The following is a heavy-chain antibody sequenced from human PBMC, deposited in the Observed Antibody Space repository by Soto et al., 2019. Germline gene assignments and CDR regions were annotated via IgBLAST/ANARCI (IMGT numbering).Heavy chain of an antibody. CDR3: LTRSRGLQSSPPRLDS. CDR2: ISGSGSTT. CDR1: GLTFIGYG. J-gene: IGHJ4*02. D-gene: IGHD4-4*01. Sequence: EVQLLESGGGLVQPGGSLRLSCAASGLTFIGYGMSWVRQAPGTGLEWVSAISGSGSTTYYADSVKGRFTISRDDSKNILFLQMNSLRAEDTAVYYCLTRSRGLQSSPPRLDSWGQGTLVTVSS. V-gene: IGHV3-23*01.